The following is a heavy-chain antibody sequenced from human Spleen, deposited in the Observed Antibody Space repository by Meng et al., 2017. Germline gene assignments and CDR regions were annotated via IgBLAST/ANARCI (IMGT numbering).Heavy chain of an antibody. CDR1: GGTFSSYA. Sequence: SVKVSCKASGGTFSSYAISWVRQAPGQGLEWMGGIIPIFGTANYAQKFQGRVTITADESTSTAYMELSSLRSEDTAVYYCAGCGYSSGWYYYYYGMDVWGQGTTVTVSS. V-gene: IGHV1-69*13. D-gene: IGHD6-19*01. CDR3: AGCGYSSGWYYYYYGMDV. J-gene: IGHJ6*02. CDR2: IIPIFGTA.